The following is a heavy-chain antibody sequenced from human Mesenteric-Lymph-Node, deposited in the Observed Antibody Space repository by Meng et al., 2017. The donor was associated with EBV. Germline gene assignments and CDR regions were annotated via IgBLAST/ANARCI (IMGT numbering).Heavy chain of an antibody. CDR1: GYTLTSYS. V-gene: IGHV7-4-1*02. D-gene: IGHD4-11*01. Sequence: QVHLVQSESELKKPGASVKVSCKASGYTLTSYSMNWVRQAPGQGLEWMGWIDTKTGKATYMQGFIGRFDFSMDTSANTAYLQISSLEAEDTAVYYCATIAGVTSYFDCWGQGTLVTVSS. CDR2: IDTKTGKA. CDR3: ATIAGVTSYFDC. J-gene: IGHJ4*02.